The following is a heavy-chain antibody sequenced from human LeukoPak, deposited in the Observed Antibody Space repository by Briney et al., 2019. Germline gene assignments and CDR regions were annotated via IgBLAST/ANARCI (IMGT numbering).Heavy chain of an antibody. CDR1: GFTFSSYA. D-gene: IGHD6-19*01. CDR3: ARDESYSGWDY. Sequence: PGGSLRLSCAASGFTFSSYAMSWVRQAPGKGLEWVSYISSSGSTIYYADSVKGRFTISRDNAKNSLYLQMNSLRAEDTAVYYCARDESYSGWDYWGQGTLVTVSS. V-gene: IGHV3-48*04. CDR2: ISSSGSTI. J-gene: IGHJ4*02.